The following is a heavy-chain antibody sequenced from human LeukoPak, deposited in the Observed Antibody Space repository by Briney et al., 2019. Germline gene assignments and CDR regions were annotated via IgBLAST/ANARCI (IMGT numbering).Heavy chain of an antibody. V-gene: IGHV3-23*01. CDR2: LSGRGDNT. D-gene: IGHD3-10*01. Sequence: GGSLRLSCAASGFTFSNYAMTWVRQAPGEGLEWVSSLSGRGDNTFYADSVKGRFTISRDNSENTLHLQMNSLRAEDTAVHYCAKAYYYGSGSYYVAFDCWGQGTLVTVSS. CDR3: AKAYYYGSGSYYVAFDC. J-gene: IGHJ4*02. CDR1: GFTFSNYA.